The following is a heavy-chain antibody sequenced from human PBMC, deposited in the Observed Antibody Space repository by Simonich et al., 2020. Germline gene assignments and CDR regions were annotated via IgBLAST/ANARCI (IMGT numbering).Heavy chain of an antibody. V-gene: IGHV1-2*02. J-gene: IGHJ6*03. D-gene: IGHD6-6*01. CDR3: ARDRAARYYYYYYMDV. Sequence: QVQLVQSGAEVQQPGALVKVSCKASGYPFTGYYMHWVRQAPGQGVEWMRWLNPNRGGKNYAQKFKGRVTMTRDTSNSTTYMEMSRLRSDDTAVYYCARDRAARYYYYYYMDVWGKGTTVTVSS. CDR2: LNPNRGGK. CDR1: GYPFTGYY.